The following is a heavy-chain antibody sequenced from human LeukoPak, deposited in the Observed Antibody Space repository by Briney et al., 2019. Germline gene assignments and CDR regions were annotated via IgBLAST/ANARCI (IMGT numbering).Heavy chain of an antibody. V-gene: IGHV1-18*01. CDR2: ISAYNGNT. CDR3: ARKRGYCSGGSCYLCDY. J-gene: IGHJ4*02. Sequence: ASVKVSCKASGYTFTSYGISWVRQAPGQGLEWMGWISAYNGNTNYAQKLQGRVTMTTDTSTSTAYMELRSLRSDDTAVYYCARKRGYCSGGSCYLCDYWGQGTLVTVSS. CDR1: GYTFTSYG. D-gene: IGHD2-15*01.